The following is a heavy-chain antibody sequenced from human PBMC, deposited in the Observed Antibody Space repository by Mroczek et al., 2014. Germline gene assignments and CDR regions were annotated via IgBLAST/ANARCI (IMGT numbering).Heavy chain of an antibody. D-gene: IGHD6-13*01. V-gene: IGHV4-39*01. Sequence: QXLESGPGLVKPSETLSLTCTVSGGSISSSSYYWGWIRQPPGKGLEWIGSIYYSGSTYYNPSLKSRVTISVDTSKNQFSLKLSSVTAADTAVYYCARLKFLAAAGSHPVYAFDIWGQGTMVTVSS. J-gene: IGHJ3*02. CDR3: ARLKFLAAAGSHPVYAFDI. CDR1: GGSISSSSYY. CDR2: IYYSGST.